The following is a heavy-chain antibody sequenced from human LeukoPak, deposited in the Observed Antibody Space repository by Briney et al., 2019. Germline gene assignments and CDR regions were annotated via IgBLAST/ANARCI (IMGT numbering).Heavy chain of an antibody. D-gene: IGHD5-18*01. CDR2: INHSGST. J-gene: IGHJ3*02. Sequence: PSETLSLTCAVYGGSFSGYYWSWIRQPPGKGLEWIGEINHSGSTNYNPSLKSRVTISVDTSKNQFSLKLSSVTAADTAVYYCARAQLWLRGAFDIWGQGTMVTVSS. CDR1: GGSFSGYY. V-gene: IGHV4-34*01. CDR3: ARAQLWLRGAFDI.